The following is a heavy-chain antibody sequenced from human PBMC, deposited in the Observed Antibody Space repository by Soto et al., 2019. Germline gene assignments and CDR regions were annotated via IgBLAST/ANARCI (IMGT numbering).Heavy chain of an antibody. CDR2: ISYDGSNK. V-gene: IGHV3-30-3*01. D-gene: IGHD1-26*01. CDR3: ARDSRIVGAPTTYYYYGMDV. Sequence: GGSLRLSCAASGFTFSSYAMHWVRQAPGKGLEWVAVISYDGSNKYYADSVKGRFTISRDNSKNTLYLQMNSLRAEDTAVYYCARDSRIVGAPTTYYYYGMDVWGQGTTVTVSS. J-gene: IGHJ6*02. CDR1: GFTFSSYA.